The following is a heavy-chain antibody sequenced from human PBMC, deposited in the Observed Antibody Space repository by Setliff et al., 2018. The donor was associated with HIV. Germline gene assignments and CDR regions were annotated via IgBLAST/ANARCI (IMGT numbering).Heavy chain of an antibody. V-gene: IGHV1-2*06. CDR2: INPNSGGT. Sequence: ASVKVSCKASGYTFIDYFIHWVRQAPGQGLEWMGRINPNSGGTNYAQKFQGRVTMTRDTSISTAYMELSRLRSDDTAVYYCARDPPTYDSSGYSFDSWGQGTLVTVSS. CDR3: ARDPPTYDSSGYSFDS. CDR1: GYTFIDYF. J-gene: IGHJ4*02. D-gene: IGHD3-22*01.